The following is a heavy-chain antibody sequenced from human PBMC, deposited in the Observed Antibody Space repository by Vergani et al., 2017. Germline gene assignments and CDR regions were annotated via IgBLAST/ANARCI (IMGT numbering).Heavy chain of an antibody. CDR2: ISYDGSNK. J-gene: IGHJ4*02. CDR1: GFTFSSYA. D-gene: IGHD3-3*01. Sequence: VQLVESGGGLVKPGGSLRLSCAASGFTFSSYAMHWVRQAPGKGLEWVAVISYDGSNKYYADSVKGRFTISRDNSKNTLYLQMNSLRAEDTAVYYCARGTFGNKYYDFWSGYFDYWGQGTLVTVSS. V-gene: IGHV3-30-3*01. CDR3: ARGTFGNKYYDFWSGYFDY.